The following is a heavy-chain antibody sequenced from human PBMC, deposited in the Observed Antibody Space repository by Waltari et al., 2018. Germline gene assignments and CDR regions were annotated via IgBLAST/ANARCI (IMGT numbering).Heavy chain of an antibody. CDR1: GFTVSSYG. CDR2: FRYDGNSN. V-gene: IGHV3-30*02. D-gene: IGHD6-13*01. J-gene: IGHJ3*02. CDR3: AKESRQLVLVGAFDI. Sequence: QVQLVESGGGVVQPGGSLRLSCEASGFTVSSYGMHWVRPAPGKGREWVASFRYDGNSNYYADSVKGGFSIAMDNSKNTLYLPMNSLRAEDTAVYYCAKESRQLVLVGAFDIWGQGTMVTVSS.